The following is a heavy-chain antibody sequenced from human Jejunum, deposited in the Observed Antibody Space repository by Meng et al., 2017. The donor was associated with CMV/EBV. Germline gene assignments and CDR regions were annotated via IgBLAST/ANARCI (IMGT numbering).Heavy chain of an antibody. CDR3: ARDPYSGSTDVFDI. CDR1: GDSISLYY. Sequence: VSGDSISLYYWNWIRQPPGKGLEWIGFISYSGNTAFNPSVKSRVTISIDISKNQLSLNLSSVTAADTAVYYCARDPYSGSTDVFDIWGQGTKVTVSS. J-gene: IGHJ3*02. D-gene: IGHD3-10*01. CDR2: ISYSGNT. V-gene: IGHV4-59*01.